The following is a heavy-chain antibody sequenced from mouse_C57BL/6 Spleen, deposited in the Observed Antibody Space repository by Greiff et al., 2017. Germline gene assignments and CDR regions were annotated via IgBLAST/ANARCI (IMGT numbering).Heavy chain of an antibody. CDR1: GYTFTSYW. CDR2: INPSSGYT. V-gene: IGHV1-7*01. J-gene: IGHJ4*01. D-gene: IGHD2-5*01. Sequence: VQLQQSGAELAKPGASVKLSCKASGYTFTSYWMHWVKQRPGQGLEWIGYINPSSGYTKYNQKFKDKATLTADKSSSTAYMQLSILTYEGSAIYYCARSSNCDYAMDYWGQGTSVTVSS. CDR3: ARSSNCDYAMDY.